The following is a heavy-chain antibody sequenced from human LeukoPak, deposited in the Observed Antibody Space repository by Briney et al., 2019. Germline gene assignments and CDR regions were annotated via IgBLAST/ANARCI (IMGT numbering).Heavy chain of an antibody. J-gene: IGHJ4*02. Sequence: SETLSLTCAVYGGSFSPYYWSWIRQSPDKGLEWIGEINHSRSTNYNPSLKSRVTISLDTSKNQLSLKLSSVTAADTAVYYCAGRWGTVVRGVIDYWGQGTLVTVSS. CDR1: GGSFSPYY. V-gene: IGHV4-34*01. CDR2: INHSRST. D-gene: IGHD3-10*01. CDR3: AGRWGTVVRGVIDY.